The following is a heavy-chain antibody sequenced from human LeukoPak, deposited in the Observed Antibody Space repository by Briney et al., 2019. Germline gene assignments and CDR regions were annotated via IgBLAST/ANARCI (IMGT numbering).Heavy chain of an antibody. D-gene: IGHD6-13*01. CDR2: INPNTGGT. Sequence: ASVKVSCKASGYPFTGYYIHWVRQAPGQGLEWMGRINPNTGGTNYAQKFQGRVTMTRDTSITTAYMELSRPTSDDTAIYYCAKVPPSITAAGNWLDPWGQGALVTVSS. CDR1: GYPFTGYY. J-gene: IGHJ5*02. V-gene: IGHV1-2*06. CDR3: AKVPPSITAAGNWLDP.